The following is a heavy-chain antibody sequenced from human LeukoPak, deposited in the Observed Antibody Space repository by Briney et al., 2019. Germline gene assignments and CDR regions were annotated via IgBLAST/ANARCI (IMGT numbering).Heavy chain of an antibody. D-gene: IGHD2-2*01. J-gene: IGHJ4*02. CDR2: INTNTGNP. Sequence: ASVTVSCRASGYTFTNYGMNWVRQAPGQGLEWMGLINTNTGNPTYAQGFAGRLVFSLDTSVSTAYLQISSLMAADTALYYSARDKYQLPYEIDYWGQGTLVTVSS. CDR1: GYTFTNYG. V-gene: IGHV7-4-1*02. CDR3: ARDKYQLPYEIDY.